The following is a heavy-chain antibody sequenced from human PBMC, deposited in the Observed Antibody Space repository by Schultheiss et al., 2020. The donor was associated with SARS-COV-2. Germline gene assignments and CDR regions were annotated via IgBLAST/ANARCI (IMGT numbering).Heavy chain of an antibody. CDR3: ARASTTVTTNDY. CDR2: IYYDGRKK. Sequence: GGSLRLSCAASGFSFSSYGMHWVRQAPGKGLEWVALIYYDGRKKYYADSVKGRFTISRDNSKNTLYLQMNSLRAEDTAVYYCARASTTVTTNDYWGQGALVTVSS. V-gene: IGHV3-33*01. J-gene: IGHJ4*02. D-gene: IGHD4-17*01. CDR1: GFSFSSYG.